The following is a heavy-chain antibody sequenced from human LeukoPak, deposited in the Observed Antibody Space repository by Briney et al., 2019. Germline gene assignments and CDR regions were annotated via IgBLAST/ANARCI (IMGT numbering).Heavy chain of an antibody. V-gene: IGHV4-30-2*01. J-gene: IGHJ6*03. CDR3: ARDPLGDFWSGGVAEDYYYYMDV. CDR2: IYHSGST. D-gene: IGHD3-3*01. CDR1: GGSISSGGYY. Sequence: SETLSLTCTVSGGSISSGGYYWSWIRQPPGKGLEWIGYIYHSGSTYYNPSLKSRVTISVDRSKNQFSLKLSSVTAADTAVYYCARDPLGDFWSGGVAEDYYYYMDVWGKGTTVTVSS.